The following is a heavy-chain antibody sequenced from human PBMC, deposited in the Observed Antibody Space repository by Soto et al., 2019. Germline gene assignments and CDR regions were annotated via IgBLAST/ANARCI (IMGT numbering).Heavy chain of an antibody. CDR3: AKVSYGDYLGPDDY. D-gene: IGHD4-17*01. V-gene: IGHV3-23*01. J-gene: IGHJ4*02. Sequence: GGSLRLSCAASGFTFSSYAMSWVRQAPGKGLEWVSAISGSGGSTYYADSVKGRFTISRDNSKNTLYLQMNSLRAEDTAVYYCAKVSYGDYLGPDDYWGQGTLVTVSS. CDR2: ISGSGGST. CDR1: GFTFSSYA.